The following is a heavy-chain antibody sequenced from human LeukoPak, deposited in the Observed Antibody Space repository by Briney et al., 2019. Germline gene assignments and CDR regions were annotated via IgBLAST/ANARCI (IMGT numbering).Heavy chain of an antibody. CDR1: GGSLNSGSYY. J-gene: IGHJ3*02. D-gene: IGHD5-12*01. Sequence: SETLSLTCTVSGGSLNSGSYYWSWIRQPAGKGLEWIGRIYTSGSTNYNPSLKSRVTISVDTSKNQFSLKLSSVTAADTAVYYCARGRGRYSGYDHAFDIWGQGTMVTVSS. CDR3: ARGRGRYSGYDHAFDI. CDR2: IYTSGST. V-gene: IGHV4-61*02.